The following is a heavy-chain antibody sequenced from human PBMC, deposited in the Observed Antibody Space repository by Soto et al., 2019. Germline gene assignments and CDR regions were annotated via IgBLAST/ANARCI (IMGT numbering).Heavy chain of an antibody. Sequence: QVQLVESGGGVVQPGRSLRLSCAASGFTFSSYGMHWVRQAPGKGLEWVAVISYDGSHKYYADSVKGRFTISRDNSKNTLYLQMNSLRAEDTAVYYCAKPSSSSYCGGDCYILGMDVWGQGTTVTVSS. D-gene: IGHD2-21*02. CDR3: AKPSSSSYCGGDCYILGMDV. CDR2: ISYDGSHK. V-gene: IGHV3-30*18. J-gene: IGHJ6*02. CDR1: GFTFSSYG.